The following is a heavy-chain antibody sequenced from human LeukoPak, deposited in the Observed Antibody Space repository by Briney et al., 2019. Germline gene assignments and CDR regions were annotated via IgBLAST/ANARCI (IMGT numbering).Heavy chain of an antibody. D-gene: IGHD2-15*01. V-gene: IGHV1-46*01. Sequence: GASVKVSCKASGYTFTSYYMHWVRQAPGQGLEWMGIINPSGGSTSYAQKFQGRVTMTRDTSTSTVYMELSSLRSEDTAVYYCAREGVVVAAYPYYFDYWGQGTLVTVSS. CDR2: INPSGGST. CDR3: AREGVVVAAYPYYFDY. CDR1: GYTFTSYY. J-gene: IGHJ4*02.